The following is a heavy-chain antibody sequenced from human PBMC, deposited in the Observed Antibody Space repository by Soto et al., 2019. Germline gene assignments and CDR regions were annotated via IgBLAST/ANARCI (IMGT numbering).Heavy chain of an antibody. CDR1: GFSLSIYE. CDR2: VSTSGSLK. D-gene: IGHD2-2*01. Sequence: GGSLRLSCAASGFSLSIYEMNWVRQAPGKGLEWLAYVSTSGSLKNYADSVKGRFTISRDNTKNAVYLQMNSLRAEDTAVYYCVRSVPDSSYYFDFWGQGTLVTVSS. CDR3: VRSVPDSSYYFDF. V-gene: IGHV3-48*03. J-gene: IGHJ4*02.